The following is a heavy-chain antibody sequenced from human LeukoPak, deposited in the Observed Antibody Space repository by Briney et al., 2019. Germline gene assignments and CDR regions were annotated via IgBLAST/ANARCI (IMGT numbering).Heavy chain of an antibody. V-gene: IGHV1-58*02. CDR3: ARDLPIDYGDYSGWFDP. D-gene: IGHD4-17*01. CDR1: GFTFHTSA. Sequence: SVKVSCKASGFTFHTSAMQWVRQARGQRLEWIGWIVLGSGNTVYSHKFHDRVIITRDMSTSTVYMELDSLGSEDTAVYYCARDLPIDYGDYSGWFDPWGQGTLVTVSS. CDR2: IVLGSGNT. J-gene: IGHJ5*02.